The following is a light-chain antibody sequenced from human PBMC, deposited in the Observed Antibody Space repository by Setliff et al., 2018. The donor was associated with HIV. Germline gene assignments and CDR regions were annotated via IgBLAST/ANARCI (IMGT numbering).Light chain of an antibody. V-gene: IGLV2-11*01. CDR3: YSYAGSYTYA. J-gene: IGLJ1*01. Sequence: QSVLTQPRSVSGSPGQSVTISCTGTSSDVGGYNYVSWYQQHPGKAPKLMIYDVSKRPSGVPDRFSGSKSGNTASLTISGLRAEDEADYYCYSYAGSYTYAFGTGTKV. CDR2: DVS. CDR1: SSDVGGYNY.